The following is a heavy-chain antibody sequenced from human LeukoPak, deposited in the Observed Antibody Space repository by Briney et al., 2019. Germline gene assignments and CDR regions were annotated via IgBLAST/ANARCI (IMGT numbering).Heavy chain of an antibody. CDR2: IYYSGST. CDR3: ARQVHGSDAFEI. Sequence: SETLSLTCTVSGGSISSSTYYWGWLRQSPGKGLEWIGSIYYSGSTYYHPSLKSRVTISVDTSKNQFSLKLTSVTAADTAVYYCARQVHGSDAFEIWGQGTKVTVSS. J-gene: IGHJ3*02. V-gene: IGHV4-39*01. D-gene: IGHD4/OR15-4a*01. CDR1: GGSISSSTYY.